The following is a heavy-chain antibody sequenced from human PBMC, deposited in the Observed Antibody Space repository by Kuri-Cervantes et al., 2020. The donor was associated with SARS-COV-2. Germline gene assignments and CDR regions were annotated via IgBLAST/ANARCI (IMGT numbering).Heavy chain of an antibody. D-gene: IGHD1-26*01. V-gene: IGHV1-18*01. CDR2: ISAYNGNT. Sequence: ASVKVSCKASGYTFTSYGISWVRQAPGQGLEWMGWISAYNGNTNYAQKLQGRVTMTTDTSTSTAYMELRSLRSDDTAVYHCARGEGAAPDSDAFDIWGQGTMVTVSS. CDR1: GYTFTSYG. J-gene: IGHJ3*02. CDR3: ARGEGAAPDSDAFDI.